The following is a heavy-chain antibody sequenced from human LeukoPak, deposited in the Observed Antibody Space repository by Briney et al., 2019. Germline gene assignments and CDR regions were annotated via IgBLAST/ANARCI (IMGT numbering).Heavy chain of an antibody. CDR1: GGSISSFY. J-gene: IGHJ5*02. CDR3: ARAAAKYNWFDP. V-gene: IGHV4-59*01. CDR2: SSYSGST. D-gene: IGHD2-2*01. Sequence: SETLSLTCTVSGGSISSFYWTWIRQPPGKGLEWIGCSSYSGSTNYSPSLKSRVTISVDTSKNQFSLKLSSVTAADTAVYYCARAAAKYNWFDPWGQGTLVTVSS.